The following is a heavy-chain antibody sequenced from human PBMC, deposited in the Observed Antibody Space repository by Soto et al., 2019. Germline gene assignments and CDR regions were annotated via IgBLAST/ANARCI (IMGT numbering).Heavy chain of an antibody. V-gene: IGHV4-34*01. J-gene: IGHJ4*02. CDR2: IHPSGST. D-gene: IGHD2-8*01. Sequence: SETLSLTCAVYGGSFSGYYWTWIRQPPGKGLEWIGEIHPSGSTNYNPSLKSRVTISVDTSKNQFSLNLNSVTASDTAVYFCVSQRTSVLTQAYFDYWGPGALVTVSS. CDR3: VSQRTSVLTQAYFDY. CDR1: GGSFSGYY.